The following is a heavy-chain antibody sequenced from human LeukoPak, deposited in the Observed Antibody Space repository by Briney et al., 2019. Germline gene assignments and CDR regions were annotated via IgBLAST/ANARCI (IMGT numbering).Heavy chain of an antibody. V-gene: IGHV3-64*01. CDR3: ARGGRYYDILTGYYI. CDR2: ISSNGGST. Sequence: GGSLRLSCAASGFTFSSYAMHWVRQAPGKGLEYVSAISSNGGSTYYANSVKGRFTISRDNPKNTLYLQMGSLRAEDMAVYYCARGGRYYDILTGYYIWGQGTLVTVSS. D-gene: IGHD3-9*01. J-gene: IGHJ4*02. CDR1: GFTFSSYA.